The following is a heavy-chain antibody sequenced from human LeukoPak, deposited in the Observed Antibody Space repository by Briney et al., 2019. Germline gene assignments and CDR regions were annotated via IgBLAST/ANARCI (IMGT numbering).Heavy chain of an antibody. CDR1: DVSVTRGPDY. D-gene: IGHD1-26*01. CDR2: IYHTGTT. V-gene: IGHV4-61*01. J-gene: IGHJ4*02. CDR3: TRGQAGATQLFDY. Sequence: SETLSLTCTVSDVSVTRGPDYWTWIRQPPGKGLERIGYIYHTGTTNYNSSLKSRVTISIDASKNQFSLNLNSVTAADTAVYYCTRGQAGATQLFDYWGQGILVTVSS.